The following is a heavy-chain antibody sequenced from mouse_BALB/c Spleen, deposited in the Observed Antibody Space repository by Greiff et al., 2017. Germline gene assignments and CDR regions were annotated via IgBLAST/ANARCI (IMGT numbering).Heavy chain of an antibody. D-gene: IGHD2-14*01. J-gene: IGHJ2*01. Sequence: DVMLVESGGGLVKPGGSLKLSCAASGFTFSSYAMSWVRQTPEKRLEWVASISSGGSTYYPDSVKGRFTISRDNARNILYLQMSSLRSEDTAMYYCARGGDYRYDGFDYWGQGTTLTVSS. CDR2: ISSGGST. CDR3: ARGGDYRYDGFDY. CDR1: GFTFSSYA. V-gene: IGHV5-6-5*01.